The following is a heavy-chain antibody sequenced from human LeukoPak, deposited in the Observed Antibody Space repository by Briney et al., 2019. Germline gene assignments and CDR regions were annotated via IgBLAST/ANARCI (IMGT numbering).Heavy chain of an antibody. J-gene: IGHJ4*02. Sequence: RASVKVSCKASGYTFTGYYMHWVRQAPGQGLEWMGWINPNSGGTNYAQKFQGRVTMTRDTSISTAYMELSRLRSDDTAGYYCAREFLRQLDVYDDYWGQGTLVTVSS. V-gene: IGHV1-2*02. CDR2: INPNSGGT. CDR3: AREFLRQLDVYDDY. CDR1: GYTFTGYY. D-gene: IGHD6-6*01.